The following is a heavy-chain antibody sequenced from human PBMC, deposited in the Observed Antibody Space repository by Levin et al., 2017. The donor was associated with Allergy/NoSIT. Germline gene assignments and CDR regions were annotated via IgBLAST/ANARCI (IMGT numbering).Heavy chain of an antibody. CDR1: GGSISSYY. J-gene: IGHJ6*02. Sequence: SETLSLTCTVSGGSISSYYWSWIRQPPGKGLEWIGYIYYSGNAIYNPSLKSRVTISVDTSKNQFSLKLSSVTAADPAGYYCARQKFCSSAICYTRDYYYAMDVWGQGTTVTVSS. D-gene: IGHD2-2*02. CDR3: ARQKFCSSAICYTRDYYYAMDV. V-gene: IGHV4-59*08. CDR2: IYYSGNA.